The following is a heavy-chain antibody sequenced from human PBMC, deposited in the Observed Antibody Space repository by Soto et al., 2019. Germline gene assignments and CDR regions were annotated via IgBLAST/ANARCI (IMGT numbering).Heavy chain of an antibody. D-gene: IGHD2-2*01. CDR3: ARDKAGEYCSSTSCPYYYGMDV. CDR1: GVTFSSYA. Sequence: QVQLVQSGAEVKKPGSSVKVSCKASGVTFSSYAISWVRQAPGQGLEWMGGIIPIFGTANYAQKFQGRVTITADESTSTAYMELSSLRSEDTAVYYCARDKAGEYCSSTSCPYYYGMDVWGQGTTVTVSS. CDR2: IIPIFGTA. V-gene: IGHV1-69*01. J-gene: IGHJ6*02.